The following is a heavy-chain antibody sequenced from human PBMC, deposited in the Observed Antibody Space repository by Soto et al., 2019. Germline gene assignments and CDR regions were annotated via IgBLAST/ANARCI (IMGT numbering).Heavy chain of an antibody. CDR3: ARDDPGPVYYFDY. J-gene: IGHJ4*02. V-gene: IGHV3-30*04. CDR2: ISYDAKKI. CDR1: GFIFRSYS. D-gene: IGHD3-16*01. Sequence: GGALRLSCATSGFIFRSYSLHRVRQAPGKGLEWVAVISYDAKKIYYGESVKGRFTISRDNSEDTLYLQMNSLSAEDTAVYFCARDDPGPVYYFDYWGQGALVTVSS.